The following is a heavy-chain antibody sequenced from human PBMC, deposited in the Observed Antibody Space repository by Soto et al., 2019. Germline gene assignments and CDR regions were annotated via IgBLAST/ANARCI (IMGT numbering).Heavy chain of an antibody. CDR1: GFTFDDYA. D-gene: IGHD1-26*01. Sequence: QPGGSLRLSCAASGFTFDDYAMHWVRQAPGKGLEWVSGISWNSGSIGYADSVKGRFTISRDNAKNSLYLQMNSLRAEDTALYYCAKGSGSYGPYYFDYWGQGTLVTVSS. CDR3: AKGSGSYGPYYFDY. CDR2: ISWNSGSI. V-gene: IGHV3-9*01. J-gene: IGHJ4*02.